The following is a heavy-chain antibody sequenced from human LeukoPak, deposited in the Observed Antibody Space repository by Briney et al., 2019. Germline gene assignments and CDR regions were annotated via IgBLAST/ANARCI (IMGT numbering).Heavy chain of an antibody. J-gene: IGHJ3*02. CDR2: IYYSGST. CDR1: GGSISSGDYY. D-gene: IGHD2-2*02. V-gene: IGHV4-30-4*08. Sequence: SQTLSLTCTVSGGSISSGDYYWSWIRQPPGKGLEWIGYIYYSGSTYYNPSRKSRVTISVDTSKNQFSLKLSSVTAADTAVYYCARARCSSTSCYISDGAFDIWGQGTMVTVSS. CDR3: ARARCSSTSCYISDGAFDI.